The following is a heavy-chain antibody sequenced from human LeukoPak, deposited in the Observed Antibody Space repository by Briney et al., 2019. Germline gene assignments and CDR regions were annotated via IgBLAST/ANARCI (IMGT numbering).Heavy chain of an antibody. J-gene: IGHJ6*02. CDR2: INPNSGGT. Sequence: ASVKVSCKASGYTFTGYYMHWVRQAPGQGLEWMGWINPNSGGTNYAQKFQGRVTMTRDTSISTAYMELSRLRSEDTAVYYCARESTLIYYYYGMDVWGQGTTVTVSS. V-gene: IGHV1-2*02. CDR1: GYTFTGYY. D-gene: IGHD2-2*01. CDR3: ARESTLIYYYYGMDV.